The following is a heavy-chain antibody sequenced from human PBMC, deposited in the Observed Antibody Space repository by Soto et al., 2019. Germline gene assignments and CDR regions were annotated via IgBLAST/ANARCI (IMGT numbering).Heavy chain of an antibody. CDR3: AINEGRDVSNFDY. Sequence: QVQLLQSGAEVKKPGSSVKVSCKASGATFSSFAFSWVRQAPGQGLEWMGVIIPIFDTINYAQKFQGRVTITADESTSTAYMELSSLRSEDTAIYYCAINEGRDVSNFDYWGQGTLVTVSS. CDR1: GATFSSFA. V-gene: IGHV1-69*01. D-gene: IGHD2-15*01. J-gene: IGHJ4*02. CDR2: IIPIFDTI.